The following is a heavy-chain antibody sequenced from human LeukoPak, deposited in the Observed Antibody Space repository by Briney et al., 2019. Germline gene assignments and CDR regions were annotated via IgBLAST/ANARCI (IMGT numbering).Heavy chain of an antibody. CDR1: GFTFSSYT. CDR2: ISSSSTYI. CDR3: AREWNPGY. J-gene: IGHJ4*02. Sequence: AGGCLRLSCAASGFTFSSYTMNWVRQAPGKGLEWVSSISSSSTYIYYADSVKGRFTISRDNAKNSLYLQMNSLRAEDTAVYYCAREWNPGYWGQGTLVTVSS. D-gene: IGHD1-1*01. V-gene: IGHV3-21*06.